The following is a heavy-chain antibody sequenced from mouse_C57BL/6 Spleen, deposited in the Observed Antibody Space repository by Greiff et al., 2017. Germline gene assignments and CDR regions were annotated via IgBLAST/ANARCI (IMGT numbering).Heavy chain of an antibody. CDR1: GYTFTSYW. CDR2: IHPNSGST. V-gene: IGHV1-64*01. J-gene: IGHJ3*01. Sequence: QVQLQQPGAELVKPGASVKLSCKASGYTFTSYWMHWVKQRPGQGLEWIGMIHPNSGSTNYNEKFKSKATLTVDKSSSTAYMQLSSLTSEDSAVCYCASYYGSSYPSWFAYWGQGTLVTVSA. CDR3: ASYYGSSYPSWFAY. D-gene: IGHD1-1*01.